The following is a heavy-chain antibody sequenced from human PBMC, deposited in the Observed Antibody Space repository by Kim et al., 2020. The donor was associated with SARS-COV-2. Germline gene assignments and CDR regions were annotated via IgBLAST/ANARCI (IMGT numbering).Heavy chain of an antibody. CDR1: GFTFPGYP. D-gene: IGHD6-13*01. V-gene: IGHV3-43*01. CDR2: ISWGGGST. Sequence: GGSLRLSCAASGFTFPGYPMSWVRQPPGRGLEWVSSISWGGGSTYYADSVKGRFTSSRDNCKNSLYLQMDSLGDEDTALYYCAKAVSNVLYGMHVWGHG. CDR3: AKAVSNVLYGMHV. J-gene: IGHJ6*02.